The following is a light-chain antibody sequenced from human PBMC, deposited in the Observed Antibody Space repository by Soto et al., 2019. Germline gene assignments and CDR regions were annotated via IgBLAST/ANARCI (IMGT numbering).Light chain of an antibody. Sequence: QSALTQPASVSGAPGQSITISCTGTSSDVGSYNLVSWYQQHPGKAPKLMIYEGSNRPSGVSNRFSGSKSGNTASLTISGLQAEDDADYYCCAYAGSSTIVFGGGTQLTVL. J-gene: IGLJ2*01. V-gene: IGLV2-23*01. CDR1: SSDVGSYNL. CDR2: EGS. CDR3: CAYAGSSTIV.